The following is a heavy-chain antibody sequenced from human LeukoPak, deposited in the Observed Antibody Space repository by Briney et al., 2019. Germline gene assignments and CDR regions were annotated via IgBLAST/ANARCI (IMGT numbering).Heavy chain of an antibody. Sequence: GGSLRLSCAASGFTFSNYALTWVRQAPGKGLEWVSAISGSGGSTYYADSVKGRFTISRDNSKNTLYLQMNSQRAEDTVVYYCAKGNNWNDYWGQGTLVTVSS. CDR1: GFTFSNYA. V-gene: IGHV3-23*01. CDR2: ISGSGGST. D-gene: IGHD1-1*01. CDR3: AKGNNWNDY. J-gene: IGHJ4*02.